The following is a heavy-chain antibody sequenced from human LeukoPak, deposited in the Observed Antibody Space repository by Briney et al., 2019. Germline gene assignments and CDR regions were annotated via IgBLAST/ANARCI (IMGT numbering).Heavy chain of an antibody. CDR2: VYYTGST. V-gene: IGHV4-59*08. D-gene: IGHD6-13*01. CDR1: GGSISTQY. Sequence: PSETLSLTCTVSGGSISTQYWTWIRQPPGKGLEWIGNVYYTGSTNYNPSLKSRVTISVDTSKNQFSLKLSSVTAADTAVYYCARLEIAAAGNYNYFDYWGQGTLVTVSS. CDR3: ARLEIAAAGNYNYFDY. J-gene: IGHJ4*02.